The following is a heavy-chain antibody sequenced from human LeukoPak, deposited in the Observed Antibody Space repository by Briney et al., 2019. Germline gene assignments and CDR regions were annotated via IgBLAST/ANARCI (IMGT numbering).Heavy chain of an antibody. CDR2: IYSSGDT. D-gene: IGHD3-10*01. CDR1: GGSISSYY. V-gene: IGHV4-4*07. CDR3: ARDVGSGGGTFPTYHFDF. Sequence: SETLSLTCTVSGGSISSYYWDWIRQPAGKGLEWIRRIYSSGDTNYNPSLKSRVTMSVDTSKNQFSLRLSSLTAADTAVYYCARDVGSGGGTFPTYHFDFWGQGTLVTVSS. J-gene: IGHJ4*02.